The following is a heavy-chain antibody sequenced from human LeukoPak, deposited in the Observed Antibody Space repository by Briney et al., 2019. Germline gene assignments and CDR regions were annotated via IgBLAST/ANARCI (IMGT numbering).Heavy chain of an antibody. CDR1: GGTLSSYA. CDR3: ARDRSGYDYGMDY. J-gene: IGHJ4*02. CDR2: INPNSGGT. D-gene: IGHD5-12*01. Sequence: ASVKVSCKASGGTLSSYAISWVRQAPGQGLEWMGWINPNSGGTDYAQKFQGRVTMTRDTSISTAYMELSRLRSDGTAVYYCARDRSGYDYGMDYWGQGTLVTVSS. V-gene: IGHV1-2*02.